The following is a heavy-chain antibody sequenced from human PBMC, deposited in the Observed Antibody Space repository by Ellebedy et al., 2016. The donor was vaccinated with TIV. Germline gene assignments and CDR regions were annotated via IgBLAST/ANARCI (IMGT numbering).Heavy chain of an antibody. J-gene: IGHJ4*02. D-gene: IGHD1-7*01. V-gene: IGHV3-23*01. Sequence: GESLKISXAASGFTFSSYAMSWVRQAPGKGLEWVSAISGSGGSTYYADSVKGRFTISRDNSRNTLYLQMNSLRAEDTAVYYCAKGNSDYFDYWGQGTLVTVSS. CDR2: ISGSGGST. CDR1: GFTFSSYA. CDR3: AKGNSDYFDY.